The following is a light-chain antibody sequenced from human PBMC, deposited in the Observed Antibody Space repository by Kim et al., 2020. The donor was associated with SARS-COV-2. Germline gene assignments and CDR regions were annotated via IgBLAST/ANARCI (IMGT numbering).Light chain of an antibody. Sequence: EIVMTQSPATLSVFPGERATLSCRASESVRSNLAWYQQRPGQAPRLLIDGASTRAAGIPARFSGSGSGTEFTLTISSLQSEDSAVYYCQQYHNWPPWTFGQGTKVEIK. V-gene: IGKV3-15*01. CDR1: ESVRSN. CDR2: GAS. J-gene: IGKJ1*01. CDR3: QQYHNWPPWT.